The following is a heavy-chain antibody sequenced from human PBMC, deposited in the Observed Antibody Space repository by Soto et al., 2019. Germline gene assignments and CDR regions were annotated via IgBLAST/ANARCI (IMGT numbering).Heavy chain of an antibody. CDR2: IKTKSDGDKT. CDR1: GFTFSNAW. J-gene: IGHJ4*02. Sequence: VQLVESGGGLVKPGGSLRVSCAASGFTFSNAWMSWVRQAPGKGLEWVGRIKTKSDGDKTDYAAPVKGRFTMSSDDSKDTLYLQMNSLKTDDTAVYYCTTEDPINRNWGQGTLVTVSS. CDR3: TTEDPINRN. V-gene: IGHV3-15*01.